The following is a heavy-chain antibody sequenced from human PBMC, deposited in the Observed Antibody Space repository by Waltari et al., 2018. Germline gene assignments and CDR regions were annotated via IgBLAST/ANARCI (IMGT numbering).Heavy chain of an antibody. CDR2: IRSKAYGGTT. D-gene: IGHD6-19*01. CDR3: TREGSGWWRGAFDI. V-gene: IGHV3-49*03. J-gene: IGHJ3*02. CDR1: GFTFGDYA. Sequence: EVQLVESGGGLVQPGRSLRLSCTASGFTFGDYAMSWFLQAPGKGLEWVGFIRSKAYGGTTEYAASVKGRFTISRDDSKSSAYLQMNSLKTEDTAVYYCTREGSGWWRGAFDIWGQGTMVTVSS.